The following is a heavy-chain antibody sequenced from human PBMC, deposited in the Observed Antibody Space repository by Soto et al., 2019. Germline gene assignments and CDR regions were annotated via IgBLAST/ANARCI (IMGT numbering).Heavy chain of an antibody. CDR2: IYWDDDK. Sequence: SGPTLVNPTQTLTLTCTFSGFSLTTSGEAVGWIRQPPGKALEWLALIYWDDDKRSSPSLKSRLTITKDTSKNQVVLTMTNMDPVDTATYYCAHIPGSGQLLYSYYYYMDVWGQGTTVTVSS. CDR1: GFSLTTSGEA. J-gene: IGHJ6*03. CDR3: AHIPGSGQLLYSYYYYMDV. D-gene: IGHD3-10*01. V-gene: IGHV2-5*02.